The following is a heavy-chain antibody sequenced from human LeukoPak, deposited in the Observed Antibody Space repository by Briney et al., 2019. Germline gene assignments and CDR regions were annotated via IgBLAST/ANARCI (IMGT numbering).Heavy chain of an antibody. D-gene: IGHD1-14*01. V-gene: IGHV5-51*01. Sequence: GESLKISCKGSGYTFTTSWIAWVRQMPGKGLEWMGIIYPRDSDARYSPSFQGQVTISADKSINTAYLQWSGLKASDTAVYYCARHVTTASAARGFDIWGQGTMVTVSS. CDR1: GYTFTTSW. CDR2: IYPRDSDA. J-gene: IGHJ3*02. CDR3: ARHVTTASAARGFDI.